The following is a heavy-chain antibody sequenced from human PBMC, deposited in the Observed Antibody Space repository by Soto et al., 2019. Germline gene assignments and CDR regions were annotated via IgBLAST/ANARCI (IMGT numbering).Heavy chain of an antibody. D-gene: IGHD6-13*01. J-gene: IGHJ4*02. Sequence: ASVKVSCTDSGYTFTDYYIHCVRQAPGQGLEWLGWINTDGGGTNYARKFEGSVTMTRDTSINTVYLEVNGLTSDDTAIYSCARDIYIAAAGTAYDYWGQGTLVTVSS. CDR1: GYTFTDYY. CDR2: INTDGGGT. V-gene: IGHV1-2*04. CDR3: ARDIYIAAAGTAYDY.